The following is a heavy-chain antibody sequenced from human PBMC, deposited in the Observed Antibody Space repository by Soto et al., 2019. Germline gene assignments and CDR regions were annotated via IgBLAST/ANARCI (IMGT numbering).Heavy chain of an antibody. V-gene: IGHV3-48*01. D-gene: IGHD6-25*01. CDR3: ARDHSRYSGYPFDY. CDR1: GFTFGTYS. Sequence: EVQLVDSGGGLVQPGGSLRLSCAASGFTFGTYSMNWVRQAPGKGLEWISYISNTGSTTYYADSVKGRFTISRDNAKSSLYLQMSSLRAEDTAVYYCARDHSRYSGYPFDYWGQGKMVTVSS. J-gene: IGHJ4*02. CDR2: ISNTGSTT.